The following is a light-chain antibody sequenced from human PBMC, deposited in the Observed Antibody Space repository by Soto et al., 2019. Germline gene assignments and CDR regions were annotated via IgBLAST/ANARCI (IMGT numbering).Light chain of an antibody. Sequence: EIVLKQSPDTLSLSPGERATLSCRASQSVARYLAWYQQKPGQAPRLLIYDASKRATGIPARFSGSGSGTDFTLTISSLEPEDFAVYFCQQYTDWPITFGQRTRLEIK. V-gene: IGKV3-11*01. CDR2: DAS. CDR3: QQYTDWPIT. CDR1: QSVARY. J-gene: IGKJ5*01.